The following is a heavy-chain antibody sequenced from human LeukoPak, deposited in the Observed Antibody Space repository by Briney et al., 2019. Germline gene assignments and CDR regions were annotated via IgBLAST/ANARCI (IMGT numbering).Heavy chain of an antibody. CDR3: ARDNSVEDTAWWFDP. CDR1: GYTFTSYY. D-gene: IGHD4-23*01. V-gene: IGHV1-46*01. Sequence: ASVKVSCKASGYTFTSYYMHWVRQAPGQGLEWMGIINPSGGSTSYAQKFQGRVTMTRDMSTSTDYMKLSSLRSEDTAVCYCARDNSVEDTAWWFDPWGQGTLVTVSS. J-gene: IGHJ5*02. CDR2: INPSGGST.